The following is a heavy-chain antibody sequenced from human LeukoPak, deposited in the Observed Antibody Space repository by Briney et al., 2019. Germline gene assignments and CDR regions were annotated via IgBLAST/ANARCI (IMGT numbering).Heavy chain of an antibody. CDR2: INPTSGVT. CDR3: ARDLYSGTYGR. Sequence: GASVKVSCKASGYTFSDSYMHWVRQARGQGLEWMGWINPTSGVTKYAEKFQGRVTMTRDTSIRTAYMEMSRLRSDDTALYYCARDLYSGTYGRWGQGTLVTVSS. V-gene: IGHV1-2*02. CDR1: GYTFSDSY. J-gene: IGHJ4*02. D-gene: IGHD1-26*01.